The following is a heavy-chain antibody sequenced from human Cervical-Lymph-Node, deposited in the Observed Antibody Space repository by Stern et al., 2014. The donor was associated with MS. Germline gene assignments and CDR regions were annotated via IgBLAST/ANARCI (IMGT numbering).Heavy chain of an antibody. J-gene: IGHJ1*01. Sequence: VQLVESGGGVVQTGRSLRLSCAASGFIFSTSGMHWVRQAPGKGLEWVALIWYDGSEKHYADSVKGRFTISRDNSKNRLYLEMNTLRAEDTAVYYCARDIDSIGNLYLQHWGQGTLVTVSP. CDR1: GFIFSTSG. CDR2: IWYDGSEK. D-gene: IGHD1-14*01. V-gene: IGHV3-33*01. CDR3: ARDIDSIGNLYLQH.